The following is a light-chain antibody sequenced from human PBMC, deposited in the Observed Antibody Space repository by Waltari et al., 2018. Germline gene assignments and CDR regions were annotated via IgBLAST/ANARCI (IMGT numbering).Light chain of an antibody. J-gene: IGKJ3*01. V-gene: IGKV3-15*01. CDR3: QQYNNWPFT. CDR2: HAS. Sequence: DIVMTQSPGTLSVSPGERATLSCRASQSVSNKVAWFQQKPGQAPSLLIYHASARATGVPARFSGSASGTEFTLTISSLQSEDFGVYYCQQYNNWPFTFGPGTKMAIK. CDR1: QSVSNK.